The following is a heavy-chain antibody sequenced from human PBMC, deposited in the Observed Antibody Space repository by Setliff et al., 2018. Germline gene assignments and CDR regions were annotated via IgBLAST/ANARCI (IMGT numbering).Heavy chain of an antibody. J-gene: IGHJ4*02. CDR3: ARDPGVHSGTWCLDS. CDR1: GVSSSSTTFY. Sequence: LSLTCNVSGVSSSSTTFYWAWIRQSPGKGLEWIGSVSFFGSAYYNPSLQSRGAISLDTSRNQFSLELSSVTAADTAVYYCARDPGVHSGTWCLDSWGQGTQVTVSS. CDR2: VSFFGSA. D-gene: IGHD2-8*01. V-gene: IGHV4-39*07.